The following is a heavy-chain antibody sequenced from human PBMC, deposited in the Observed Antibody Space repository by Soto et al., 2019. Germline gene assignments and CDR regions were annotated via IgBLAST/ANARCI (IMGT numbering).Heavy chain of an antibody. V-gene: IGHV4-59*01. CDR3: ARGEDAFFYYGLDV. Sequence: XETLSLTCTVSGGSLTSSYWSWIRRPPGKGLEWIAYIYDTGISGYTPSTSYNPSLKSRVTMSVDTSKSQFSLKLTSVTAADTAVYYCARGEDAFFYYGLDVWGQGITVTVSS. CDR1: GGSLTSSY. CDR2: IYDTGISGYTPST. J-gene: IGHJ6*02.